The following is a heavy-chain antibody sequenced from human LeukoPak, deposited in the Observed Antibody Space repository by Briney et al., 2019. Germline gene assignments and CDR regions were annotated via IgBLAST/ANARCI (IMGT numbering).Heavy chain of an antibody. Sequence: PSETLSLTCTVSGGSISSSSYYWCWIRQPPGKGLEWIGSIYYSGSTYYNPSLKSRVTISVDTSKNQFSLKLSSVTAADTAVYYCARHMYYYDSSGYPDYWGQGTLVTVSS. CDR3: ARHMYYYDSSGYPDY. V-gene: IGHV4-39*01. D-gene: IGHD3-22*01. CDR1: GGSISSSSYY. CDR2: IYYSGST. J-gene: IGHJ4*02.